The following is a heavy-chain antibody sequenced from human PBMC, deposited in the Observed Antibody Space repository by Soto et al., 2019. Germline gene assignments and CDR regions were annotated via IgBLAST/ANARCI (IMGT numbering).Heavy chain of an antibody. V-gene: IGHV4-39*01. D-gene: IGHD7-27*01. CDR2: IYYSGST. J-gene: IGHJ4*02. Sequence: QLQLQESGPGLVKPSETLSLTCTVSGGSISSSSYYWGWIRQPPGKGLEWIGSIYYSGSTYYNPSLKSRVTISVDTSKNQFSLKLSSVTAADTAVYYCASPFGDYLSGDHDYWGQGTLVTVSS. CDR3: ASPFGDYLSGDHDY. CDR1: GGSISSSSYY.